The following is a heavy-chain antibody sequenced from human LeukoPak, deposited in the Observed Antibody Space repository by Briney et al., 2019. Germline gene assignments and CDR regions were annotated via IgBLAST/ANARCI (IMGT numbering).Heavy chain of an antibody. V-gene: IGHV5-51*01. Sequence: GESLKISCKGSGYSFTSYWIGWGRQMPGKGLEWMGIIYPGDSDTRYSPSFQGQVTISADKSISTAYLQRSSLKASDTAMYYCARNSSGWYNYFDHWGQGTLVSVSS. D-gene: IGHD6-19*01. CDR3: ARNSSGWYNYFDH. J-gene: IGHJ4*02. CDR1: GYSFTSYW. CDR2: IYPGDSDT.